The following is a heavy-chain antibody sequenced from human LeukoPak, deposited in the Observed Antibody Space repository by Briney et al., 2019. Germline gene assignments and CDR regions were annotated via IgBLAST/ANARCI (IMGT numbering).Heavy chain of an antibody. J-gene: IGHJ4*02. CDR2: INPNKDNT. CDR1: GYTFSSFG. CDR3: ARVKAENGYDNTYRAYDY. D-gene: IGHD5-12*01. V-gene: IGHV1-18*01. Sequence: ASVKVSRKTSGYTFSSFGISWLRHAPGQGLEWVGWINPNKDNTKYAKKFQGRVTMTTDTSTSTAYMELRSLRSDDTAVYYCARVKAENGYDNTYRAYDYWGQGSLVTVSS.